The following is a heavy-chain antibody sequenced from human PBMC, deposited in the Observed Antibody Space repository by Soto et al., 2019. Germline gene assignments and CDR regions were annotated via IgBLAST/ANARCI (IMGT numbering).Heavy chain of an antibody. CDR2: VNPSGGHT. V-gene: IGHV1-46*01. CDR3: ARGGHVVVVTAALDY. Sequence: QVQLVQSGAEVKKPGASVKVSCKASGDTFTDYYIHWVRQAPGQGLEWMGTVNPSGGHTTYAQHFLGRMTMPRAPPTSALYMELTSLTSEDTAIYYCARGGHVVVVTAALDYWGQGTLVTVSS. CDR1: GDTFTDYY. D-gene: IGHD2-21*02. J-gene: IGHJ4*02.